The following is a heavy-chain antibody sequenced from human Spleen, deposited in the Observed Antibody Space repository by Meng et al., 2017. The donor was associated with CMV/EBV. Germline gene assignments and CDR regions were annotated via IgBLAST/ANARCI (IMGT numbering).Heavy chain of an antibody. CDR2: IWYDGSNK. V-gene: IGHV3-33*03. CDR1: GFSFTDAW. D-gene: IGHD2-8*02. CDR3: AKRGVLPTLMDV. Sequence: GESLKISCAASGFSFTDAWMTWVRQAPGKGLEWVALIWYDGSNKYYADAVKGRFTVSRDNSKNTLFLQMNNLRAEDTAVYHCAKRGVLPTLMDVWGQGTTVTVSS. J-gene: IGHJ6*02.